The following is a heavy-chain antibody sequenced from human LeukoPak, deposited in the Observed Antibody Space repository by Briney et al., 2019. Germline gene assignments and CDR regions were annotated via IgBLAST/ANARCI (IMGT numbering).Heavy chain of an antibody. V-gene: IGHV3-9*01. CDR2: ISWNSGSI. Sequence: GGSLRLSCAASGFTFDDYAMHWVRQAPGKGLEWVSGISWNSGSIGYADSVKGRFTISRDNAKNSLYLQMNSLRAEDTALYYCAKDRSSWYGDGMDVWGQGTTVTVSS. CDR1: GFTFDDYA. CDR3: AKDRSSWYGDGMDV. D-gene: IGHD6-13*01. J-gene: IGHJ6*02.